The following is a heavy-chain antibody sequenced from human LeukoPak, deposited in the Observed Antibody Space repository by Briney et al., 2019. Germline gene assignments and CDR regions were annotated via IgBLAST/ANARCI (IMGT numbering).Heavy chain of an antibody. CDR2: INPNSGGT. J-gene: IGHJ6*02. CDR3: ARDSMVRGVRLSMDV. D-gene: IGHD3-10*01. V-gene: IGHV1-2*02. Sequence: ASVKVSCKASGYTFTGYYMHWVRQAPGQGLEWMGWINPNSGGTNYAQKFQGRVTMTRGTSISTAYMELSRLRSDDTAVYYCARDSMVRGVRLSMDVWGQGTTVTVSS. CDR1: GYTFTGYY.